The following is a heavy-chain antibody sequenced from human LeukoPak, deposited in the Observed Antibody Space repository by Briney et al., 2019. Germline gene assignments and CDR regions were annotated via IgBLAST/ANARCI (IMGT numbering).Heavy chain of an antibody. J-gene: IGHJ6*03. CDR2: IYYSGST. Sequence: SETLSLTCTVSGGSISSYYWSWIRQPPGKGLEWIWYIYYSGSTNYNPSLKSRVTISVDTSRNQFSLKLSSVTAADTAVYYCARIYYYYMDVWGKGTTVTISS. CDR1: GGSISSYY. V-gene: IGHV4-59*01. CDR3: ARIYYYYMDV.